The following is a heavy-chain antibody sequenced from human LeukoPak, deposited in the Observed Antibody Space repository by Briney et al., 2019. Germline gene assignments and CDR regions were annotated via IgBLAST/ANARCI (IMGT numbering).Heavy chain of an antibody. CDR2: INRSGST. V-gene: IGHV4-34*01. Sequence: PSETLSLTCAVYGGSFSGYYWSWIRQPPGKGLEWIGEINRSGSTNYNPSLKSRVTISVDTSKNQFSLKLSSVTAADTAVYYCARVLGWTNFDYWGQGTLVTVSS. J-gene: IGHJ4*02. CDR3: ARVLGWTNFDY. D-gene: IGHD6-19*01. CDR1: GGSFSGYY.